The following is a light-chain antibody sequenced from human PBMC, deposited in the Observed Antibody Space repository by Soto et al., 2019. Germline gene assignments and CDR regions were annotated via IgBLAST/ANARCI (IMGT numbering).Light chain of an antibody. J-gene: IGKJ4*01. CDR3: QEYNDWLT. CDR1: QSVSNK. V-gene: IGKV3-15*01. Sequence: EIVMTQSPVTLSVSPGERATLSCRASQSVSNKLAWYQQKVGQAPRLLIFGASIRATGVPDRFSGSGSGTEFTLTISSLQSEDFAVYYCQEYNDWLTFGGGTRWIS. CDR2: GAS.